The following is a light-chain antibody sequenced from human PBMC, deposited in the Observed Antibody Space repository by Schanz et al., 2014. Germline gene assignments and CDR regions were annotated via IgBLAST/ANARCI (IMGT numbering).Light chain of an antibody. Sequence: EIVLTQSPATLSVSPGGRATLSCRASQNIGSNLAWYQQRPGQAPRLLIYGASARASGIPGRFSGGGSGTDFTLTVSSLQSEDFAVYYCQQRNNWPLTFGGGTKVEIK. CDR3: QQRNNWPLT. CDR1: QNIGSN. V-gene: IGKV3-11*01. CDR2: GAS. J-gene: IGKJ4*01.